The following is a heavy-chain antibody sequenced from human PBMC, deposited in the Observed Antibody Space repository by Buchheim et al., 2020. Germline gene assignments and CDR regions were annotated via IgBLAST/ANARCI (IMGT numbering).Heavy chain of an antibody. CDR3: ARGGDIVVVVAADNWFDP. CDR2: INHSGSA. CDR1: GGSFSGYY. Sequence: QVQLQQWGAGLLKPSETLFLTCAVYGGSFSGYYWSWIRQPPGEGLEWIGEINHSGSANYNPSLKSRVTMSVDTSKHQFSRKLNSVTAADTAVYYCARGGDIVVVVAADNWFDPWGQGTL. J-gene: IGHJ5*02. V-gene: IGHV4-34*01. D-gene: IGHD2-15*01.